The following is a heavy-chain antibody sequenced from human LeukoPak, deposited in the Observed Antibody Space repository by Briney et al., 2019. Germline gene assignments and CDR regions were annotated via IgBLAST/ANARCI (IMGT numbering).Heavy chain of an antibody. CDR1: GYTFTTYY. D-gene: IGHD5-18*01. CDR3: ARVLGAHRYGSIDH. CDR2: INPSSGST. V-gene: IGHV1-46*01. Sequence: ASVKVSCKASGYTFTTYYMHWVRQAPGQGLEWMGIINPSSGSTNYAQKFQGRVTMTRDTSTSTAYMELSSLRSEDTAIYYCARVLGAHRYGSIDHWGQGTLVTVSS. J-gene: IGHJ4*02.